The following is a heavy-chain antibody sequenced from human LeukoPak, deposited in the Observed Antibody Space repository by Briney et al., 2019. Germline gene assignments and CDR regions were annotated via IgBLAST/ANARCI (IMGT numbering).Heavy chain of an antibody. CDR3: AKARITLTRTGYYYYMHV. V-gene: IGHV3-23*01. Sequence: GGSLRLSCAASGFTFSSYGMSWVRQAPGKGLEWVSAISGSGGSTYYADSVKGRFTISRDNSKTTLYLQMNSLRAEDTAVYYCAKARITLTRTGYYYYMHVWGKGNTVTISS. D-gene: IGHD3-22*01. CDR1: GFTFSSYG. J-gene: IGHJ6*03. CDR2: ISGSGGST.